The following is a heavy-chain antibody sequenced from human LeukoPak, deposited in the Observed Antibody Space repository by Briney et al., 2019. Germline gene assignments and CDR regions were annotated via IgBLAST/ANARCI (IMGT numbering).Heavy chain of an antibody. D-gene: IGHD4-17*01. CDR2: MYHSGST. J-gene: IGHJ4*02. CDR1: GYSISSGHY. V-gene: IGHV4-38-2*02. Sequence: PSETLSLTCTVSGYSISSGHYWGWIRQPPGKGLEWIGSMYHSGSTYYNPSLKSRVTISVDTSKNQFSLKLSSVTAADTAVYYCARERAVTTYYYFDYWGQGTLVTVSS. CDR3: ARERAVTTYYYFDY.